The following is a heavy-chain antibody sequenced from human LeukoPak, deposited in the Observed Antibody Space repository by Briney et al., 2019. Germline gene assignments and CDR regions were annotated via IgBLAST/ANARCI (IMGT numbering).Heavy chain of an antibody. J-gene: IGHJ3*02. CDR1: GFTFDDYA. CDR3: ARGRGMAAFDI. CDR2: ISWNSGSI. V-gene: IGHV3-9*01. D-gene: IGHD3-16*01. Sequence: GGSLRLSCAASGFTFDDYAMHWVRQAPGKGLEWVSGISWNSGSIGYADSVKGRFTISRDNAKNSLYLQMNSLRAEDTAVYYCARGRGMAAFDIWGQGTMVTVSS.